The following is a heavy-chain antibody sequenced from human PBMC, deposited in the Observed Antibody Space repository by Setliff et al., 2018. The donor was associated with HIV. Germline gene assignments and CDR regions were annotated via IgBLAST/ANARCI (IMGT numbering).Heavy chain of an antibody. J-gene: IGHJ6*03. V-gene: IGHV4-34*01. CDR1: GGSVSGYY. CDR2: IGHSGST. CDR3: ARVGVDVVRHYYYYMDV. Sequence: SETLSLTCAVYGGSVSGYYWSWIRQPPGKGLEWIGEIGHSGSTNYNPSLKSRVTISVDTSKNQFSLKLSSVTAADTAVYYCARVGVDVVRHYYYYMDVWGKGTTVTVSS. D-gene: IGHD3-10*01.